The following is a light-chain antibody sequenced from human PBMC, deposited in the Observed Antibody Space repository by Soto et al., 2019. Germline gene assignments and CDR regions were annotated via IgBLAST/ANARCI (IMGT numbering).Light chain of an antibody. CDR1: QSVSTY. V-gene: IGKV3-11*01. CDR3: QQGSLWPLT. Sequence: EIVLTQSPATLSLSPGERATLSCRASQSVSTYLAWYQQKPGQAPRLLIYDVSYRASGIPARFSGSGSGTDFTLTISSLEPEDFAVYYCQQGSLWPLTFGGGTKVEIK. J-gene: IGKJ4*01. CDR2: DVS.